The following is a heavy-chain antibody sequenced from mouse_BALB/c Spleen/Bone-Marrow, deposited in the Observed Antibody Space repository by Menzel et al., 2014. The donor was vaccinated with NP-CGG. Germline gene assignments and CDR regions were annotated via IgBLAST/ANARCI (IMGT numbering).Heavy chain of an antibody. D-gene: IGHD2-14*01. CDR1: GYTFTSYW. J-gene: IGHJ4*01. CDR3: TREVRRYAMDY. Sequence: LQESGSELVRPGASVKLSCKASGYTFTSYWMHWVKQRPGQGLEWIGNIYPGSGSTNYDEKFKSKATLTVDTSSSTAYMQLSSLTSEDSAVYYCTREVRRYAMDYWVQEPQSPSPQ. CDR2: IYPGSGST. V-gene: IGHV1S22*01.